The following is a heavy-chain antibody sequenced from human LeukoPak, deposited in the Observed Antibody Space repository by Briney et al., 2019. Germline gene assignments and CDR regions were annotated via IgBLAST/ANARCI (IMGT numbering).Heavy chain of an antibody. CDR2: INAGNGNT. CDR1: GYTFTSYT. D-gene: IGHD3-3*01. Sequence: ASVKVSCKASGYTFTSYTMHWVRQAPGQRLEWMGWINAGNGNTKYSQKFQGRVTITRDTSASTAYMELSSLRSEDTAVYYCARVERFLEWKIFHFDYWGQGTLVTVSS. V-gene: IGHV1-3*01. J-gene: IGHJ4*02. CDR3: ARVERFLEWKIFHFDY.